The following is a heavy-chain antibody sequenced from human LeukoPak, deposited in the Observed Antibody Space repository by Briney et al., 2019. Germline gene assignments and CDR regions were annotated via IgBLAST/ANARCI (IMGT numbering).Heavy chain of an antibody. CDR1: GYTFTSYY. D-gene: IGHD2-15*01. CDR3: AADWAGYCSGGSCYFPRYGMDV. CDR2: INPSGGST. J-gene: IGHJ6*02. Sequence: ASVKVSCKASGYTFTSYYMHWVRQAPGQGLEWMGIINPSGGSTNYAQKFQERVTITRDMSTSTAYMELSSLRSEDTAVYYCAADWAGYCSGGSCYFPRYGMDVWGQGTTVTVSS. V-gene: IGHV1-46*01.